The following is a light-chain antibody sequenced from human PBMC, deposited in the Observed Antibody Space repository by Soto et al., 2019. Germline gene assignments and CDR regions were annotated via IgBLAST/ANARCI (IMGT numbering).Light chain of an antibody. CDR2: AAS. Sequence: DIQLTQSPSFLSASVGDRVTITCRARKGISSYLACYQQKPGKAPKLLIYAASTLQSGVPSRFSGSGSGTEFTLTIRSLQPEDFATYYCQQLNSYPITFGQGKRLEIK. J-gene: IGKJ5*01. CDR3: QQLNSYPIT. V-gene: IGKV1-9*01. CDR1: KGISSY.